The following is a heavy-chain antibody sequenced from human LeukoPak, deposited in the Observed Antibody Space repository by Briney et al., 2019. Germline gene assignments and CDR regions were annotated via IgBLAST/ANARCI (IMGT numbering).Heavy chain of an antibody. Sequence: GRSLRLSCAASGFTFSSYGMHWVRQAPVKGLEWVAVISYDGSNKYYADSVKGRFTISRDNSKNTLYLQMNSLRAEDTAVYYCAKDGAKGFYSMDYWGQGTLVTVSS. CDR1: GFTFSSYG. J-gene: IGHJ4*02. CDR2: ISYDGSNK. CDR3: AKDGAKGFYSMDY. D-gene: IGHD4-11*01. V-gene: IGHV3-30*18.